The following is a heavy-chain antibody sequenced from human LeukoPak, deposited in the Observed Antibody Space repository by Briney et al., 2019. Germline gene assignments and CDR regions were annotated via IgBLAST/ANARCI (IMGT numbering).Heavy chain of an antibody. CDR2: INSDGSST. V-gene: IGHV3-74*01. J-gene: IGHJ3*02. CDR1: GFTFSNAW. Sequence: GGSLRLSCAASGFTFSNAWMSWVRQAPGKGLVWVSRINSDGSSTSYADSVKGRFTISRDNAKNTLYLQMNSLRAEDTAVYYCARDSSGWSPDTIDAFDIWGQGTMVTVSS. D-gene: IGHD6-19*01. CDR3: ARDSSGWSPDTIDAFDI.